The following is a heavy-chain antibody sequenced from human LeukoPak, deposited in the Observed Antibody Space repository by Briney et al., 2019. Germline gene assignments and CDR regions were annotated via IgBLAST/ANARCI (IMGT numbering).Heavy chain of an antibody. CDR3: ATDIVGATMGDY. V-gene: IGHV3-23*01. Sequence: PGGSLRLSCAASGFTFSSYAMIWVRQAPAKGLPWGSASSGSGGSTYYADSVKGRFTISRDNSKNTLYLQMNSLIAEDTAVYYCATDIVGATMGDYWGQGTLVTVSS. D-gene: IGHD1-26*01. J-gene: IGHJ4*02. CDR2: SSGSGGST. CDR1: GFTFSSYA.